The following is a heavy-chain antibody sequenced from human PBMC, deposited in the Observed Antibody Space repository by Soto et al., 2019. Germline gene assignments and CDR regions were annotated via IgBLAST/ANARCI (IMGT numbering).Heavy chain of an antibody. CDR3: AAAHRGVAVPNWFDP. CDR1: GGSISSGGQY. D-gene: IGHD6-19*01. CDR2: ISYSGTT. V-gene: IGHV4-31*11. Sequence: VQLQESGPGLVKPSQTLSLTCAVSGGSISSGGQYWSWILQHPGKGLEFMGYISYSGTTYYNPSLTSRLTLLIATSANPFSLKLRSVTAADTAVYYCAAAHRGVAVPNWFDPLGQGTLVTVSS. J-gene: IGHJ5*02.